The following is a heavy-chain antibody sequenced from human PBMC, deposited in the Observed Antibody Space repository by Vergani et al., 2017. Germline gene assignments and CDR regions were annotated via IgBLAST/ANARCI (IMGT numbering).Heavy chain of an antibody. Sequence: QVTLKESGPALVKPTQTLTLTCTLSGFSVNSHPMRVIWIRQPPGKALEWLARVDWDDDKFYDRSLKTRLTIDKDTSKNQVVLRMTNMDTVDTAMYYCAEILSRDGYDYEAFDIWGQGTMVIVSS. CDR3: AEILSRDGYDYEAFDI. D-gene: IGHD5-24*01. CDR1: GFSVNSHPMR. CDR2: VDWDDDK. J-gene: IGHJ3*02. V-gene: IGHV2-70*04.